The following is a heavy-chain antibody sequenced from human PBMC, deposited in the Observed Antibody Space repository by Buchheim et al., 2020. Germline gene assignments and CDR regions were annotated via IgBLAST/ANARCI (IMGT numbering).Heavy chain of an antibody. CDR3: ARVRGPEYYDSSGYYLDY. D-gene: IGHD3-22*01. CDR1: GGSISSGDYY. CDR2: IYYSGSP. Sequence: QVQLQESGPGLVKPSQTLSLTCTVSGGSISSGDYYWSWIRQPPGKGLEWIGYIYYSGSPYYNPSLKSRVTISVDTSKNQFSLKLSSVTAADTAVYYCARVRGPEYYDSSGYYLDYWGQGTL. V-gene: IGHV4-30-4*01. J-gene: IGHJ4*02.